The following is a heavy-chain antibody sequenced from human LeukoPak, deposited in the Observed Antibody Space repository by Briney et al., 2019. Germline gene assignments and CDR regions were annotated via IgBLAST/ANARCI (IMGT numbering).Heavy chain of an antibody. D-gene: IGHD1-26*01. CDR3: ARQGGIVGVHGPYDY. V-gene: IGHV4-59*08. CDR1: GVSISSYY. CDR2: IYYSGST. Sequence: SETLSLTCTVSGVSISSYYWSRLPQPPGKGLEGCGYIYYSGSTNYNPSLKSRVTISVDTSKNQFSLKRSSVTAADTAVYYCARQGGIVGVHGPYDYWGQGTLVTVSS. J-gene: IGHJ4*02.